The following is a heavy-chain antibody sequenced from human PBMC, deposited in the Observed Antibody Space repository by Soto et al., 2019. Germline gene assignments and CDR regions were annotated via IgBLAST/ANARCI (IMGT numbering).Heavy chain of an antibody. CDR1: GGTFSSYA. V-gene: IGHV1-69*06. CDR3: ASCYYDSFGSRVYYYYYGMDV. J-gene: IGHJ6*02. Sequence: SVKVSCKASGGTFSSYAISWVRQAPGQGLEWMGGIIPIFGTANYAQKFQGRVTITADKSTSTAYMELSSLRSEDTAVYYCASCYYDSFGSRVYYYYYGMDVWGQGTTVTVSS. D-gene: IGHD3-16*01. CDR2: IIPIFGTA.